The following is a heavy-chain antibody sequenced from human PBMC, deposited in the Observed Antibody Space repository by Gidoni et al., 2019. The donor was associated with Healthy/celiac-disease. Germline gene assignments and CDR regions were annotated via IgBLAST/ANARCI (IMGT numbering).Heavy chain of an antibody. Sequence: QVQLVESGGGVVQPGRSLRLSCAASGFTFSSYGMHWVRQAPGKGLEWVAVIWDDGSNNYYADSVKGRFTISRDNSKNTLYLQMNSLRAEDTAVYYCAREEYYYDSSGYYGIDYWGQGTLVTVSS. V-gene: IGHV3-33*01. CDR3: AREEYYYDSSGYYGIDY. D-gene: IGHD3-22*01. CDR2: IWDDGSNN. CDR1: GFTFSSYG. J-gene: IGHJ4*02.